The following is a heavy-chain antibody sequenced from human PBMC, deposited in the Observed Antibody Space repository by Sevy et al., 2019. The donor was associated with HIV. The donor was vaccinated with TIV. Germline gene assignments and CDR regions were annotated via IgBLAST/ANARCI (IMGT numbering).Heavy chain of an antibody. CDR1: GGSISSSSYY. Sequence: SETLSLTCTVSGGSISSSSYYWGWIRQPPGKGLEWIGSIYYSGSTYYNPSLKSRATISVDTSKNQFSLKLSSVTAADTAVYYCARGKNYYDSSGTKGDWFDPWGQGTLVTVSS. J-gene: IGHJ5*02. CDR3: ARGKNYYDSSGTKGDWFDP. D-gene: IGHD3-22*01. CDR2: IYYSGST. V-gene: IGHV4-39*01.